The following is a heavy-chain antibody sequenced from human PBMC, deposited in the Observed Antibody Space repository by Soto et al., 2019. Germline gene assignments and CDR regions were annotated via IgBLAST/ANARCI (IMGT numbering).Heavy chain of an antibody. V-gene: IGHV1-69*04. D-gene: IGHD3-9*01. Sequence: ASVKVSCKASGGTFSSYAISWVRQAPGQGLEWMGRIIPILGIANYAQKFQGRVTITADKSTSTAYMELSSLRSEDTAVYYCARGGDILTGYAFDIWGQGTMVTVSS. CDR3: ARGGDILTGYAFDI. J-gene: IGHJ3*02. CDR2: IIPILGIA. CDR1: GGTFSSYA.